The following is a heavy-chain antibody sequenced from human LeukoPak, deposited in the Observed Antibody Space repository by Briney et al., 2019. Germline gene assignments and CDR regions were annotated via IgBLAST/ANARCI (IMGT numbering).Heavy chain of an antibody. V-gene: IGHV3-30-3*01. Sequence: GRSLRLSCAASGFTFSSYAMHWVRQAPGKGLEWVAVISYDGSNKYYADSVKGRFTISRDNSKNTLYLQMNSLRAEDTAVYYCARVRGYCSSTSCHPPDYWGQGTLVTVSS. D-gene: IGHD2-2*01. J-gene: IGHJ4*02. CDR3: ARVRGYCSSTSCHPPDY. CDR1: GFTFSSYA. CDR2: ISYDGSNK.